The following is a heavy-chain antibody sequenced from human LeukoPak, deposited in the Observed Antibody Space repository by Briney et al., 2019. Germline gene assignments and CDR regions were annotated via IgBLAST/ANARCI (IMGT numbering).Heavy chain of an antibody. V-gene: IGHV3-23*01. D-gene: IGHD2-2*01. CDR2: ISGSGGST. CDR3: ALTVGYCSSTSCYFDY. Sequence: GGSLRLSCAASGFTFSSYAMSWVRQAPGKGLEWVSTISGSGGSTYYADSVKGRFTISRDNSKNTLYLQMNSLRAEDTAVYYCALTVGYCSSTSCYFDYWAREPWSPSPQ. CDR1: GFTFSSYA. J-gene: IGHJ4*02.